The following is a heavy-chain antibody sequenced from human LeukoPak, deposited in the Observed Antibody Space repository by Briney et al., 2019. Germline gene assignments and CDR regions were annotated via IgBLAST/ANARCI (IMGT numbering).Heavy chain of an antibody. CDR3: ARDLDSSGYYHVVDS. Sequence: GGSLRLSCAASGFTVSSNYMSWVRQAPGKGLEWVSLISTSGRTHYADSVQGRFTISRDNPKNTLSLHMNSPRAEDTAVYYCARDLDSSGYYHVVDSWGQGALVTVSS. V-gene: IGHV3-53*01. J-gene: IGHJ4*02. CDR1: GFTVSSNY. D-gene: IGHD3-22*01. CDR2: ISTSGRT.